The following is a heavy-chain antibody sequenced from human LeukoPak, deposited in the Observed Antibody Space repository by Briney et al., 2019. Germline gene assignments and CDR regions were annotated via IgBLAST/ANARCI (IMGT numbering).Heavy chain of an antibody. J-gene: IGHJ4*02. V-gene: IGHV1-2*02. CDR2: INPNNGDT. D-gene: IGHD2-21*01. CDR1: GYTFGGYY. Sequence: ASVKVSCKASGYTFGGYYIHWVRQATGHGLEWMGWINPNNGDTGYAQSFQGRVTMTRDTSMSTAYMEPNTLSSDDTAVYYCARVLCGGEWYFDSWGQGSLVTVSS. CDR3: ARVLCGGEWYFDS.